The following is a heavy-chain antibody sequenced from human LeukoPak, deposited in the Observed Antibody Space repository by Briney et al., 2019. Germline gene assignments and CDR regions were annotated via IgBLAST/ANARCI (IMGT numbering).Heavy chain of an antibody. J-gene: IGHJ3*02. CDR3: ARPISALMAEVAFDI. CDR1: GYSFTSYW. D-gene: IGHD2-8*01. CDR2: IYPGDSDT. Sequence: PGESLKISCKGSGYSFTSYWIGWVRQMPGKGLEWMGIIYPGDSDTRYSPSFQGQVSISADKSISTAYLQWSSLKASDTAMYYCARPISALMAEVAFDIWGQGTMVTVSS. V-gene: IGHV5-51*01.